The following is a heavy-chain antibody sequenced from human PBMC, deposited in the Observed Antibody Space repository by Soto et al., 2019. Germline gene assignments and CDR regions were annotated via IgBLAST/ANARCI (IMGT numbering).Heavy chain of an antibody. CDR1: GYTFISYA. CDR3: AREGGFLDD. CDR2: VNPATGHT. V-gene: IGHV1-3*05. J-gene: IGHJ4*02. Sequence: QVQLVQSGAEERKPGASVKLSCRASGYTFISYAIHWVRQAPGQRLEWMGWVNPATGHTEYSQKFQVRVTITRDTSAKTGYVELSRLRSEDTAVYYCAREGGFLDDWGQGTLVTVSS.